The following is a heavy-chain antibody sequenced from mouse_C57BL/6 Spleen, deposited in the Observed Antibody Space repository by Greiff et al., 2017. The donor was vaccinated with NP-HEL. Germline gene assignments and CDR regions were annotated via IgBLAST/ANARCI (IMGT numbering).Heavy chain of an antibody. J-gene: IGHJ4*01. V-gene: IGHV1-4*01. D-gene: IGHD1-1*01. CDR2: INPSSGYT. Sequence: QVQLQQSGAELARPGASVKMSCKASGYTFTSYTMHWVKQRPGQGLEWIGYINPSSGYTKYNQKFKDKATLTADKSSSTAYMQLSSLTSEDSAVYYCARILRYLYAMDYWGQGTSVTVSS. CDR3: ARILRYLYAMDY. CDR1: GYTFTSYT.